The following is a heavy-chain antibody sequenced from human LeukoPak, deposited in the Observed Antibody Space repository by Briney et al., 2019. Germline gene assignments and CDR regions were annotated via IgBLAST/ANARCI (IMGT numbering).Heavy chain of an antibody. CDR3: ARRRNWLDP. CDR2: IYYSGST. CDR1: GGSISSYY. Sequence: SETLSLTCTVSGGSISSYYWSWIRQPPGKGLEWIGYIYYSGSTNYNPSLKSRVTISVDTSKNQFSLKLSSVTAADTAVYYCARRRNWLDPWGQGTLVTVSS. J-gene: IGHJ5*02. V-gene: IGHV4-59*12.